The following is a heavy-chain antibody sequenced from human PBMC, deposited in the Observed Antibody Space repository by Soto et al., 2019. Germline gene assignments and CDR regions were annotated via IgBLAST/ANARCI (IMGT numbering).Heavy chain of an antibody. CDR1: GGSISSYY. D-gene: IGHD3-3*01. CDR3: ARGYYDFWSGPGGFDP. V-gene: IGHV4-4*07. CDR2: IYTSGST. J-gene: IGHJ5*02. Sequence: ETLSLTCTVSGGSISSYYWSWIRQPAGKGPEWIGRIYTSGSTNYNPSLKSRVTMSVDTSKNQFSLKLSSVTAADTAVYYCARGYYDFWSGPGGFDPWGQGTLVTVSS.